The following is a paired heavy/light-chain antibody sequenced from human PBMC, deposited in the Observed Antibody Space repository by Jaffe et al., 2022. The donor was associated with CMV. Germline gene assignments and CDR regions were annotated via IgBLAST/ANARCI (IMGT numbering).Light chain of an antibody. J-gene: IGLJ1*01. CDR3: SSYTSTYTYV. V-gene: IGLV2-14*03. CDR2: DVS. Sequence: HSALTQPASVSGSPGQSIIISCSGTSTDVGGQHNYISWCQQHPGKAPKLLIYDVSSRPSGVSNRFSGSKSGNTAFLTISGLQAEDEADYYCSSYTSTYTYVFGTGTKVTVL. CDR1: STDVGGQHNY.
Heavy chain of an antibody. Sequence: EMQLVESGGGLVQPGGSLRLSCVASRFISSNYWMSWVRQAPGKGLEWVANIKLDGSDMYYLDSVKGRFTISRDNAKTSVYLQMNSLRVEDTAVYYCSSNTVGGIGVAGPGGEYWGQGALVTVSS. D-gene: IGHD6-19*01. CDR1: RFISSNYW. CDR2: IKLDGSDM. V-gene: IGHV3-7*01. J-gene: IGHJ4*02. CDR3: SSNTVGGIGVAGPGGEY.